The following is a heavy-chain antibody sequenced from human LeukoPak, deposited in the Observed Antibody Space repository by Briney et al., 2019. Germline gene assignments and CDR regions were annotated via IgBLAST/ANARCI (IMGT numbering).Heavy chain of an antibody. CDR2: INSDGSNT. J-gene: IGHJ4*02. CDR3: ARADGSVAGPPSGH. Sequence: GGSLRLSCAASGFTFSSYSMNWVRQAPGKGLVWVSRINSDGSNTNYADSVKGRFTISRDNAKNTLYLEMNSLRAEDTAVYYCARADGSVAGPPSGHWGQGTLVTVSS. V-gene: IGHV3-74*01. CDR1: GFTFSSYS. D-gene: IGHD6-19*01.